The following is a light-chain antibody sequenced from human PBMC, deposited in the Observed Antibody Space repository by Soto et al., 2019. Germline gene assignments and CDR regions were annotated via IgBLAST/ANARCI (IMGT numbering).Light chain of an antibody. V-gene: IGKV3-15*01. Sequence: DIVMTQSPATLSVAPGERVTFSCRASQGVSRKLAWYQHKPGQAPRLLISGASTGATGIPARFSGSGSGTEFTLTISSLQSEDCAIYYCQLYHTWPITFGGGTKVEIK. CDR3: QLYHTWPIT. CDR1: QGVSRK. CDR2: GAS. J-gene: IGKJ4*01.